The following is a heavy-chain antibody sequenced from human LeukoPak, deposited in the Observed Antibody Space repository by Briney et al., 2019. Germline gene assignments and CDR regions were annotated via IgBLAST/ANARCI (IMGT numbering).Heavy chain of an antibody. J-gene: IGHJ6*02. CDR2: IYYSGST. V-gene: IGHV4-59*01. CDR1: GGSISSYY. D-gene: IGHD4-17*01. CDR3: ARDLVGYGDYGFYYYGMDV. Sequence: SETLSLTCTVSGGSISSYYWSWLRQPPGKGLEWLGYIYYSGSTNYNPSLKSRVTISVDTSKNQFSLKLSSVTAADTAVYYCARDLVGYGDYGFYYYGMDVWGQGTTVTVSS.